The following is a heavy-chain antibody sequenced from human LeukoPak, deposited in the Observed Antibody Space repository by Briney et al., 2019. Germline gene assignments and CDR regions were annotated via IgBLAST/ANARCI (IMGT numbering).Heavy chain of an antibody. J-gene: IGHJ4*02. CDR1: GFTFSAFY. D-gene: IGHD6-6*01. V-gene: IGHV3-7*01. Sequence: GGSLRLSCIASGFTFSAFYMSWVRQSPGKGLEWLAHIKYDGSYTYYLDPVKGRFTISRDNAKNSLYLQMNSLRAEDTAVYYCAAGVSSSSAFDYWGQGTLVTVSS. CDR2: IKYDGSYT. CDR3: AAGVSSSSAFDY.